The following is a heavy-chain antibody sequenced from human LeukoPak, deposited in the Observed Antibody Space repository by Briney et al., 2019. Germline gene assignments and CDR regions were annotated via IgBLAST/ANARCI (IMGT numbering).Heavy chain of an antibody. CDR2: IYTSGST. CDR3: ARGSLAVAQPFAFDI. J-gene: IGHJ3*02. V-gene: IGHV4-4*07. CDR1: GGSIGSYY. Sequence: SETLSLTCTVSGGSIGSYYWSWIRQPAGKGLEWIGRIYTSGSTNYNPSLKSRVTMSVDTSKNQFSLKLSSVTAADTAVYYCARGSLAVAQPFAFDIWGQGTMVTVSS. D-gene: IGHD6-19*01.